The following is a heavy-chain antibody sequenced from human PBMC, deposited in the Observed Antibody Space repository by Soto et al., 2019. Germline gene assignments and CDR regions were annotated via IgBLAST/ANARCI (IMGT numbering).Heavy chain of an antibody. J-gene: IGHJ4*02. CDR2: IYYSGST. Sequence: QLQLQESGPGLVKPSETLSLTCTVSGGSISSSSYYWGWIRQPPGKGLEWIGSIYYSGSTYYNPSLKSRVTMSVDTSKTQFALKLSSVTAADPAVYYCASHAPHRSSWVDYWCQGTLVTVSS. CDR1: GGSISSSSYY. V-gene: IGHV4-39*01. CDR3: ASHAPHRSSWVDY. D-gene: IGHD6-13*01.